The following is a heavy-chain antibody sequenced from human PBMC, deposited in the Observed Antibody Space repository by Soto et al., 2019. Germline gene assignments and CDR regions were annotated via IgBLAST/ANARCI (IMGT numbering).Heavy chain of an antibody. CDR3: ARARLGAAGFDN. Sequence: ASDTLSLTCTVSGGSISSRDYHWSWIRQPPGKGLEWIGYIYYSGSTYYNPSLKSPVTISVDTSKNQSSLKLSSVPAADTAVYYCARARLGAAGFDNRGQGTLVTV. CDR1: GGSISSRDYH. V-gene: IGHV4-30-4*02. D-gene: IGHD1-26*01. J-gene: IGHJ4*02. CDR2: IYYSGST.